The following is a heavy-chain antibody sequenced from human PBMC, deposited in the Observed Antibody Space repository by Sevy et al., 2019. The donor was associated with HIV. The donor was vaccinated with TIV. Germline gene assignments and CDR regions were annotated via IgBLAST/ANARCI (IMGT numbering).Heavy chain of an antibody. V-gene: IGHV4-59*01. D-gene: IGHD3-22*01. Sequence: SETLSLTCTVSGGSISSYYWSWIRQPPGKGLEWIGYIYYSGSTNYNPSPKSRVTISVDTSKNQFSLKLSSVTAADTAVYYCASAYYYDSSEAFDIWGQGTMVTVSS. CDR2: IYYSGST. CDR1: GGSISSYY. CDR3: ASAYYYDSSEAFDI. J-gene: IGHJ3*02.